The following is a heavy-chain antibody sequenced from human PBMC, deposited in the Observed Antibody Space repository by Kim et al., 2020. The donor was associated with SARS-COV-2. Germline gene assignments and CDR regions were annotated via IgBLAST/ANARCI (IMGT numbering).Heavy chain of an antibody. V-gene: IGHV4-39*01. Sequence: GTSNSPPSLKSRVTIAVATSKNQFYLKLSSVTAADTAVYYCARLPRGAFDVWGQGTLVTVSS. CDR3: ARLPRGAFDV. J-gene: IGHJ3*01. CDR2: GTS. D-gene: IGHD5-12*01.